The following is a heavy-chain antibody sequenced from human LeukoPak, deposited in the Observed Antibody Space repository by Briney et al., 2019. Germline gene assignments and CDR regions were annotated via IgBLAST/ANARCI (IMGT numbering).Heavy chain of an antibody. J-gene: IGHJ4*02. D-gene: IGHD4-17*01. CDR3: AKSPYGDEGY. CDR2: LTGDGNT. V-gene: IGHV3-23*01. Sequence: GGSLRLSCAASGFTFTSYAMSWVRQAPGKGLEWVSVLTGDGNTYYADSVKGRFTISRDNSKNTLYLQMNSLRAEDTAVYYCAKSPYGDEGYWGQGTLVTVSS. CDR1: GFTFTSYA.